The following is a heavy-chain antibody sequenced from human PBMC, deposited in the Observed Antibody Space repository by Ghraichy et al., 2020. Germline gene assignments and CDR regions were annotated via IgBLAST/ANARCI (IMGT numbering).Heavy chain of an antibody. CDR1: GGSISSTSYY. CDR3: ARRARTYFVY. V-gene: IGHV4-39*01. Sequence: SETLSLTCPVSGGSISSTSYYWDWIRQPPGKGLEWIGSIYYRGNTYYNPSLRSRVTISVDTSKTQFSLKLYSVTAADAAVYYCARRARTYFVYWGQGILVTVSS. J-gene: IGHJ4*02. CDR2: IYYRGNT.